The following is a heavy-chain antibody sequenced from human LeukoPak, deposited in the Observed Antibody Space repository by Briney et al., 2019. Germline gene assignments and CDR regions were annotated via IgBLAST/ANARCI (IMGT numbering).Heavy chain of an antibody. D-gene: IGHD2-8*01. Sequence: SETLSLTCAVYGGSFSGYYWSWIRQPPGKGLEWIGEINHSGSTNYNPSLKSRVTISVDTSKNQFSLKLSSVTAADTAVYYCAREALIYPRWFDPWGQGTLVTVSS. J-gene: IGHJ5*02. CDR3: AREALIYPRWFDP. CDR1: GGSFSGYY. V-gene: IGHV4-34*01. CDR2: INHSGST.